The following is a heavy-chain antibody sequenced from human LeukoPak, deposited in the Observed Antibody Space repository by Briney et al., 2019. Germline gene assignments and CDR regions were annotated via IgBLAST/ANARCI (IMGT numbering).Heavy chain of an antibody. J-gene: IGHJ5*02. Sequence: ASVKVSCKASGYTFTSYGISWVRQAPGQVLEWMGWISAYNGNTNYAQKLQGRVTMTTDTSTSTAYMELRSLRSDDTAVYYCARDHIGRGAILGNWFDPWGQGTLVTVSS. D-gene: IGHD3-10*01. V-gene: IGHV1-18*04. CDR1: GYTFTSYG. CDR3: ARDHIGRGAILGNWFDP. CDR2: ISAYNGNT.